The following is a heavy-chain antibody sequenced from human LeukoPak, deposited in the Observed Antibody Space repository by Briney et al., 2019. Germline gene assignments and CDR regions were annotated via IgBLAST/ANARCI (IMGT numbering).Heavy chain of an antibody. CDR1: GCTFSSYG. J-gene: IGHJ5*02. V-gene: IGHV1-69*04. CDR2: IIPMFDIT. D-gene: IGHD3-10*01. Sequence: GASVKVSCKACGCTFSSYGVSWVRQAPGQRLEWLGRIIPMFDITNYAQKFQGRVTVTADKATNTAYMELSSLISEDTAVYYCARDSSAHGSGGLFDPWGQGTQVTVSS. CDR3: ARDSSAHGSGGLFDP.